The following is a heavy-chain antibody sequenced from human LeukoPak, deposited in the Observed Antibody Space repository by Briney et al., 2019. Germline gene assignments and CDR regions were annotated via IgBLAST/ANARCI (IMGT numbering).Heavy chain of an antibody. Sequence: ASETLSLTCTVSGGSISNSYWTWIRQPPGKGLEWIGHIYYSGSTNYNPSLKSRVTISVDTSKNQFSLKLSSVTAADTAVYYCASRGYSYGDPRGPDYMDVWGKGTTVTVSS. D-gene: IGHD5-18*01. CDR2: IYYSGST. CDR3: ASRGYSYGDPRGPDYMDV. V-gene: IGHV4-59*01. CDR1: GGSISNSY. J-gene: IGHJ6*03.